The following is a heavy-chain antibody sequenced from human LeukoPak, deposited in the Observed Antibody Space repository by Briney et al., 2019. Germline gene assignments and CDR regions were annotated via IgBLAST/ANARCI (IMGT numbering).Heavy chain of an antibody. Sequence: PGVSLRLSCAASGFTFTTFPMHWVRQPPGKGLEWVAVISYDGTDKYYADSVKGRFTISRDNSKSTLYLQMDSLRAEDTAVYYCATTTAGFDYWGQGTLVTVSS. CDR2: ISYDGTDK. J-gene: IGHJ4*02. V-gene: IGHV3-30*04. CDR1: GFTFTTFP. D-gene: IGHD1-7*01. CDR3: ATTTAGFDY.